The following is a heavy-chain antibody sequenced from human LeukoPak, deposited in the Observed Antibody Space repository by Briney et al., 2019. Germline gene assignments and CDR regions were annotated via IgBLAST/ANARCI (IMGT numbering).Heavy chain of an antibody. D-gene: IGHD2-15*01. Sequence: GGTLRLSCAASGFTFSSYGMSWVRQAPGKGLEWVSAISGSGGSTYYADSVKGRFTISRDNAKNSLYLQMNSLRAEDTAVYYCAREEERRVVVAASIYWGQGTLVTVSS. CDR3: AREEERRVVVAASIY. J-gene: IGHJ4*02. CDR1: GFTFSSYG. V-gene: IGHV3-23*01. CDR2: ISGSGGST.